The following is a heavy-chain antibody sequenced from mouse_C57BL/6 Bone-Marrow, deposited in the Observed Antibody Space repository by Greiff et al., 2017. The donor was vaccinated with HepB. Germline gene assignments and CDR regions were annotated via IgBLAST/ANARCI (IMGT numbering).Heavy chain of an antibody. D-gene: IGHD4-1*01. CDR2: ISSGGSYT. V-gene: IGHV5-6*01. Sequence: EVQGVESGGDLVKPGGSLKLSCAASGFTFSSYGMSWVRQTPDKRLEWVATISSGGSYTYYPDSVKGRFTISRDNAKNTLYLQMSSLKSEDTAMYYCARLLNWDSYWGQGTTLTVSS. CDR3: ARLLNWDSY. CDR1: GFTFSSYG. J-gene: IGHJ2*01.